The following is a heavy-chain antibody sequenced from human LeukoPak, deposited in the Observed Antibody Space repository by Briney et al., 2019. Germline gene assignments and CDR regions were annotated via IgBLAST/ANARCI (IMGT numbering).Heavy chain of an antibody. CDR1: GGTFSSYA. Sequence: ASVKVSCKASGGTFSSYAISWVRQAPGQGLEWMGRINPNSGGTNYAQKFQGRVTMTRDTSISTAYMELSRLRSDDTAVYYCARDWTSAVGATKVDYWGQGTLVTVSS. J-gene: IGHJ4*02. D-gene: IGHD1-26*01. CDR2: INPNSGGT. V-gene: IGHV1-2*06. CDR3: ARDWTSAVGATKVDY.